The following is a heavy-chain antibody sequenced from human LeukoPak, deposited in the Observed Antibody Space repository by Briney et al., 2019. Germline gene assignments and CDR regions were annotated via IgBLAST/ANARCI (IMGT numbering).Heavy chain of an antibody. CDR1: GFTFSGYE. V-gene: IGHV3-48*03. J-gene: IGHJ4*02. Sequence: GGSLRLSCAASGFTFSGYEMNWVRQAPGKGLEWVSYISSSGSSIYYADSVKGRFTISRDNAKNSLYLQMNSLRAEDTAVYYCARGDSSSWYPFDYWGQGTLVTVSS. D-gene: IGHD6-13*01. CDR3: ARGDSSSWYPFDY. CDR2: ISSSGSSI.